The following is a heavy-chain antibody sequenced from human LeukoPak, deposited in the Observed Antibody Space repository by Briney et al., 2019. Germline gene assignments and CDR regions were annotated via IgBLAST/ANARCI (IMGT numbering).Heavy chain of an antibody. V-gene: IGHV3-21*01. CDR1: GLTFSSYS. Sequence: GGSLRLSCAASGLTFSSYSMNWVRQAPGKGLEWVSSISSSSSYIYYADSVKGRFTISRDNAKNSLYLQMNSLRAEDTAVYYCARGPSPEYYYDSSGYYQKHWGQGTLVTVSS. D-gene: IGHD3-22*01. CDR3: ARGPSPEYYYDSSGYYQKH. CDR2: ISSSSSYI. J-gene: IGHJ1*01.